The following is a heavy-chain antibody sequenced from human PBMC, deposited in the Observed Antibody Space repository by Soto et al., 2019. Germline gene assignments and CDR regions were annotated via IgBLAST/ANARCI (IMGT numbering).Heavy chain of an antibody. CDR3: ARPIRAVAGPFDY. D-gene: IGHD6-19*01. V-gene: IGHV4-34*01. CDR1: GGSFGGYY. CDR2: INRSGST. J-gene: IGHJ4*02. Sequence: QVQLQQWGAGLLKPSETLSLTCAVYGGSFGGYYWSWIRQPPGKGLEWIGEINRSGSTNYNPSLKSRVTISVDTSKNQFSLKLSSVTAADTAVYYCARPIRAVAGPFDYWGQGTLVTVSS.